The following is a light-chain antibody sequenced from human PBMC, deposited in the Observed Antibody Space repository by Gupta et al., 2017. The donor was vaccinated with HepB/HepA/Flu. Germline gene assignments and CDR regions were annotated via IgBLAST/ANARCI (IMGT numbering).Light chain of an antibody. J-gene: IGKJ1*01. CDR1: QSLLHSNGYNY. V-gene: IGKV2-28*01. CDR3: MQDLQTRT. CDR2: LGA. Sequence: DIVMTQSPLSLPVTPGEPASISCRSSQSLLHSNGYNYLDWYLQKPGQSPQLLIYLGANRAAGVPDRFSSSGAGTEYTLKISRGEAEDVGVYYCMQDLQTRTFGQGTKVDIK.